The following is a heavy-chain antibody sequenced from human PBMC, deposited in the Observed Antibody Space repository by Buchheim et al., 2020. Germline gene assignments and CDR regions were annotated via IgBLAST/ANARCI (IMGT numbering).Heavy chain of an antibody. CDR2: ISYDGSNQ. Sequence: QVQLVESGGGVVQPGRSLRLSCAASGFTLSSYAMHWVRQAPGKGLEWVAVISYDGSNQYYADSVKGRVTISRDSSKNTLDLQMNSLRAEDTAVYYCASGPRTRYYFDNWGQGTL. J-gene: IGHJ4*02. CDR3: ASGPRTRYYFDN. V-gene: IGHV3-30*01. CDR1: GFTLSSYA. D-gene: IGHD2-2*01.